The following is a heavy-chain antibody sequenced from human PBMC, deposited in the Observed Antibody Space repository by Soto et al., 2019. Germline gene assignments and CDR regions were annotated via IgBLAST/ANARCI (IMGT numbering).Heavy chain of an antibody. D-gene: IGHD6-13*01. J-gene: IGHJ4*02. CDR1: GFTFSSYA. CDR3: ARDTSSSSWGIDY. CDR2: ISYDGSNK. Sequence: QVQLVESGGGVVQPGRSLRLSCAASGFTFSSYAMHWVRQAPGKGLEWVAVISYDGSNKYYADSVKGRFTISRDNSKNTLYLQMNSLRAEDTAVYYCARDTSSSSWGIDYWGQGTLVTVSS. V-gene: IGHV3-30-3*01.